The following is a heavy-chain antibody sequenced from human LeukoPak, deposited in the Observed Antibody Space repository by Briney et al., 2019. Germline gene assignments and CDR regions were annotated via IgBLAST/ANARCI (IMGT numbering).Heavy chain of an antibody. CDR3: ARVHWGNYYLNAFDI. CDR2: TLYDGSNK. D-gene: IGHD3-10*01. V-gene: IGHV3-33*01. CDR1: GFTFCSYG. J-gene: IGHJ3*02. Sequence: GGSLRLSCAASGFTFCSYGRHWVRQAPGKGLEGVAVTLYDGSNKYYADSVKGRFTISRDNPKNTLYLQMNSLRVEDTAVYYCARVHWGNYYLNAFDIWGHGTMVTGSS.